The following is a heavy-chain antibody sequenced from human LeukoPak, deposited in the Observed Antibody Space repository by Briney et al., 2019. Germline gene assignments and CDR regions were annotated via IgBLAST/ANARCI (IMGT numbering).Heavy chain of an antibody. CDR1: GFTFSSYA. CDR2: ISGSGGST. J-gene: IGHJ4*02. V-gene: IGHV3-23*01. D-gene: IGHD2-2*01. Sequence: GGSLILSCAASGFTFSSYAMSWVRQAPGKGLEWVSAISGSGGSTYYADSVKGRFTISRDNSKNTLYLQMNSQRAEDTAVYYCAKDPLIVVVPAAMEYFDYWGQGTLVTVSS. CDR3: AKDPLIVVVPAAMEYFDY.